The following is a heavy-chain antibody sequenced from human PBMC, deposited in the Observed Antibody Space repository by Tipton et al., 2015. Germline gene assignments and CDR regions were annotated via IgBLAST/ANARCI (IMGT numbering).Heavy chain of an antibody. Sequence: TLSLTCAVYGESFSGHYWTWIRQPPGKGLEWIGEINHSGSTDYNPSLKSRVTISVDTSRNQLSLKLRSLTAADTAVYHCARHFYDGTTYFPMDFDLWGRGTLVTVSS. D-gene: IGHD3-22*01. J-gene: IGHJ2*01. CDR2: INHSGST. CDR1: GESFSGHY. CDR3: ARHFYDGTTYFPMDFDL. V-gene: IGHV4-34*01.